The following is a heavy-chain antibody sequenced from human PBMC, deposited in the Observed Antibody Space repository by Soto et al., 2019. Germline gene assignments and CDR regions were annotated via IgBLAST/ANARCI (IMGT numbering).Heavy chain of an antibody. Sequence: QITLKESGPTLVKPTQTLTLTCTFSGFSLSTFGVGVGWIRQPPGKALEWLTLIYWDGDKRYSPSLKSRLTITKDTSKTQVVLTMTAMEPVDTATYYCAYSPYGSGPSHYTADYWGQGTLVTVSS. V-gene: IGHV2-5*02. D-gene: IGHD3-10*01. CDR3: AYSPYGSGPSHYTADY. CDR2: IYWDGDK. J-gene: IGHJ4*02. CDR1: GFSLSTFGVG.